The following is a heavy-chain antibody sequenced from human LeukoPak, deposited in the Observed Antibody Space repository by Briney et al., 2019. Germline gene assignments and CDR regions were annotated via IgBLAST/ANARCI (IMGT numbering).Heavy chain of an antibody. V-gene: IGHV3-23*01. Sequence: GGSLRLSCAASGFTFSSYAMSWVRQAPGKGLEWVSAISGSGGSTYYADSVKGRFTISRDNSKNTLYLQMNSLRAEDTAVYYCAKDQAQTRYDFWSGLDYWGQGTLVTVSS. CDR2: ISGSGGST. CDR1: GFTFSSYA. D-gene: IGHD3-3*01. J-gene: IGHJ4*02. CDR3: AKDQAQTRYDFWSGLDY.